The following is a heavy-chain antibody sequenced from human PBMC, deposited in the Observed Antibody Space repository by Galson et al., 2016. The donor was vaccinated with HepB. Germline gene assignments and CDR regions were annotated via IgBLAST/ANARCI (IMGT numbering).Heavy chain of an antibody. V-gene: IGHV5-51*01. J-gene: IGHJ4*02. CDR1: GYTFTSYW. CDR2: VYPGDSDS. Sequence: QSGAEVKKPGESLTISCKGSGYTFTSYWIAWVRQMPGKGLEWMGIVYPGDSDSRYGPSFQGQVTMSADKSISTAYLQWSGLKASDSAMYYCARDFGDNTFDFWGQGTLVTVSS. CDR3: ARDFGDNTFDF. D-gene: IGHD4-17*01.